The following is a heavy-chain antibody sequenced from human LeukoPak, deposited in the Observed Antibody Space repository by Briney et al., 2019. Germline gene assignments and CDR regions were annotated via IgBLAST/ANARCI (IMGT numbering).Heavy chain of an antibody. J-gene: IGHJ4*02. CDR3: ARGYTYHFDY. Sequence: GGSLRLSCAASGFIFSSFAMNWVRQAPGKGLEWVSYIASSTRTIYYADSVKGRFNISRDNDKNSLYLQMSSLRDEDTAVHYCARGYTYHFDYWGQGTLVTVPS. CDR2: IASSTRTI. D-gene: IGHD5-12*01. CDR1: GFIFSSFA. V-gene: IGHV3-48*02.